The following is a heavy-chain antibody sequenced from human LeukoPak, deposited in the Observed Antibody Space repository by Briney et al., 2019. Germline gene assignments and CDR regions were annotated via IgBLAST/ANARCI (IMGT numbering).Heavy chain of an antibody. CDR1: GFTFDDYA. CDR2: ISWDGGST. Sequence: PGRSLRLSCAASGFTFDDYAMHWVRQAPGKGLEWVSLISWDGGSTYYADSVKGRFTISRDNSKNSLYLQMNSLRAEDTALYYCAKDVHSYYYDSSGLDYWGQGTLVTVSS. D-gene: IGHD3-22*01. V-gene: IGHV3-43D*03. CDR3: AKDVHSYYYDSSGLDY. J-gene: IGHJ4*02.